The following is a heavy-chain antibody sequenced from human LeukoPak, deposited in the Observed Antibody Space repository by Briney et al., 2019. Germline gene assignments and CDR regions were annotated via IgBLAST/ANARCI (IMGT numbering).Heavy chain of an antibody. CDR3: AREMVNGNWFDP. CDR1: GGSISSGGYY. D-gene: IGHD2-8*01. J-gene: IGHJ5*02. CDR2: IYHSGST. Sequence: SETLSLTCTVSGGSISSGGYYWSWIRQPPGKGLEWIGYIYHSGSTYYNPSLKSRVTISVDRSKNQFSLKLSSVTAADTAVYYCAREMVNGNWFDPWGQGTLVTVSS. V-gene: IGHV4-30-2*01.